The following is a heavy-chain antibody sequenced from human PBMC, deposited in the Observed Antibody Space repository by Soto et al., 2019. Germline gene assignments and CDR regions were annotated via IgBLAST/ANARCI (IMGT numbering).Heavy chain of an antibody. Sequence: GWSLRLSCAAPGFTFSSYAMHWVRQAPGKGLEWVAVISYDGSNKYYADSVKGRFTISRDNSKNTLYLQMNSLRAEDTAVYYCARDYTRSQELSGWYYFDYWGQGTLVTVSS. CDR2: ISYDGSNK. CDR3: ARDYTRSQELSGWYYFDY. J-gene: IGHJ4*02. V-gene: IGHV3-30-3*01. D-gene: IGHD6-19*01. CDR1: GFTFSSYA.